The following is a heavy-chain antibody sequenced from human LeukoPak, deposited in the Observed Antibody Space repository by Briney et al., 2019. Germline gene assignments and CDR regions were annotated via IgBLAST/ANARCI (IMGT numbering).Heavy chain of an antibody. CDR1: GFTFSSYA. CDR2: ISDSGGTT. J-gene: IGHJ4*02. CDR3: AKSRWDYGDYVPFDY. D-gene: IGHD4-17*01. V-gene: IGHV3-23*01. Sequence: PGGSLRLSCAASGFTFSSYAMSWVRQAPGKGLEWVSGISDSGGTTYYADSVKGRFTMSRDNSKNTLYLQMNSLRAEDTAVYYCAKSRWDYGDYVPFDYWGQGTLVTVSS.